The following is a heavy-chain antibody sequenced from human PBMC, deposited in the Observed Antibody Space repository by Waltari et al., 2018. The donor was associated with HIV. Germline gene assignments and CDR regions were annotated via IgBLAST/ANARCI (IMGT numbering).Heavy chain of an antibody. CDR2: VNHGGTT. CDR3: ASGLSSGKSGDY. Sequence: QVQLQQWGAGLLKPSETLSLTCAVYGTSFTGHYWTWIRQPPGKGLEWVGEVNHGGTTNYNPSLKSRVTISVDTSNNHFSLKLNSVTAADTAVYFCASGLSSGKSGDYWGQGTLVTVSS. V-gene: IGHV4-34*02. CDR1: GTSFTGHY. D-gene: IGHD3-10*01. J-gene: IGHJ4*02.